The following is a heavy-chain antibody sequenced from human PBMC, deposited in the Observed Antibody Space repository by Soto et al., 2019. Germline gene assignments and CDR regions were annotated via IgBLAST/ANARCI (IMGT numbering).Heavy chain of an antibody. Sequence: GRSLKISCQGSGYTFTGHWISWVRQMPGKGLEWMGRIDPSDSYTDYSPTVQGHVTMSADKSINTAYLQWSSLQASDTAVYYCTRHTGYDSSLDYWGQGTLVTVSS. J-gene: IGHJ4*02. CDR3: TRHTGYDSSLDY. V-gene: IGHV5-10-1*01. CDR2: IDPSDSYT. D-gene: IGHD5-12*01. CDR1: GYTFTGHW.